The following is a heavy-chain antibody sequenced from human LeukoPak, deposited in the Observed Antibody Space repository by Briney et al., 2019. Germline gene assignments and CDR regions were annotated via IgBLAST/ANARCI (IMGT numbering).Heavy chain of an antibody. D-gene: IGHD4-17*01. V-gene: IGHV3-15*01. CDR3: TTTHYGDYVLVGFDY. Sequence: KPGGSLRLSCAASGLTFSNAWMSWVRQAPGKGLEWVGRIKSKTDGGTTDYAAPVKGRFTISRDDSKNTLYLQMNSLKTEDTAVYYCTTTHYGDYVLVGFDYWGQGTLVTVSS. CDR1: GLTFSNAW. J-gene: IGHJ4*02. CDR2: IKSKTDGGTT.